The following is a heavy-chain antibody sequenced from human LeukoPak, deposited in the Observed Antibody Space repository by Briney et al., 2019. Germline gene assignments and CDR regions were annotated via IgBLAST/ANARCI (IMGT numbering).Heavy chain of an antibody. V-gene: IGHV1-2*02. J-gene: IGHJ5*02. CDR3: ARVVLNWFDL. CDR1: GYTFTGYY. CDR2: INPNSGGT. Sequence: ASVTVSCKASGYTFTGYYIHWVRQAPGQGLEWMGWINPNSGGTNYAQKFQGRVTMTSDTSISTAYMELSRLRSDDTAVYYCARVVLNWFDLWGQGTLVTVSS.